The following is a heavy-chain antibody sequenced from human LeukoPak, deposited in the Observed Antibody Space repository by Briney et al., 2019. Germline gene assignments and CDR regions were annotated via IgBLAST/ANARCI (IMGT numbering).Heavy chain of an antibody. Sequence: GGSLRLSCAASGFTVSTNYMNWVRQAPGKGLEGVSVVYSGGSTYYADSVKGRFTISRDNSQNTLYLHMNSLRAEDTAVYYCARGGYSSGWYRDWGQGTLVTVSS. CDR3: ARGGYSSGWYRD. CDR1: GFTVSTNY. J-gene: IGHJ4*02. D-gene: IGHD6-19*01. V-gene: IGHV3-53*01. CDR2: VYSGGST.